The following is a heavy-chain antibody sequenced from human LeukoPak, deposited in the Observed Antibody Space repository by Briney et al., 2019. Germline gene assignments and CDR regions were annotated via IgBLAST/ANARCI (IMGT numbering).Heavy chain of an antibody. D-gene: IGHD2-2*03. CDR1: GYTFTSYG. Sequence: ASVNVSCKASGYTFTSYGISWVRQAPGQGLEWMGWISAYNGNTNYAQKLQGRVTTTTDTSTSTAYMELRSLRSDDTAVYYCARDGYCSTTNCYPTENWFDPWGQGTLVTVSS. CDR2: ISAYNGNT. V-gene: IGHV1-18*01. CDR3: ARDGYCSTTNCYPTENWFDP. J-gene: IGHJ5*02.